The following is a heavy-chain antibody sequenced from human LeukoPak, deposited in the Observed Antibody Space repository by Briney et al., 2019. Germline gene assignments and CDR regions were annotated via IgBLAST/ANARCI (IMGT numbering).Heavy chain of an antibody. J-gene: IGHJ6*02. CDR2: ISGSGGST. Sequence: QPGGSLRLSCAASGFTFSSYAMSWVRQAPGRGLEWVSAISGSGGSTYYADSVKGRFTISRDNSKNTLYLQMNSLRAEDTAVYYCAKVGAAGTNDYYGMDVWGQGTTVTVSS. V-gene: IGHV3-23*01. D-gene: IGHD6-13*01. CDR1: GFTFSSYA. CDR3: AKVGAAGTNDYYGMDV.